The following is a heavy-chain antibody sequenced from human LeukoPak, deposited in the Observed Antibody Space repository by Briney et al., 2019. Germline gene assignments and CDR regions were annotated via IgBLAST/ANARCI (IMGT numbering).Heavy chain of an antibody. D-gene: IGHD4-17*01. Sequence: GGSLRLSCAASGFSFSSYAMHWVRRAPGKGLEWVAVISYDGSNKYYADSVKGRFTISRDNSKNTLYLQMNSLRAEDTAVYYCAKDSFYGDYYGYWGQGTLVTVSS. V-gene: IGHV3-30*18. CDR2: ISYDGSNK. CDR1: GFSFSSYA. J-gene: IGHJ4*02. CDR3: AKDSFYGDYYGY.